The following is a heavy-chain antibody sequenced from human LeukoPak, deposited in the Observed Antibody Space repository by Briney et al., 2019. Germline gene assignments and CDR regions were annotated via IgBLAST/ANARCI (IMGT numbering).Heavy chain of an antibody. CDR2: ISAYNGNT. Sequence: ASVKVSCKASGYTFTSYGISWVRQAPGQGLEWMGWISAYNGNTNYAQKLQGRVTMTTDTSTSTAYMELSRLRSDDTAVYYCARDPLGYCSSTSCYTRHYYYYMDVWGKGTTVTVSS. CDR1: GYTFTSYG. CDR3: ARDPLGYCSSTSCYTRHYYYYMDV. V-gene: IGHV1-18*01. D-gene: IGHD2-2*02. J-gene: IGHJ6*03.